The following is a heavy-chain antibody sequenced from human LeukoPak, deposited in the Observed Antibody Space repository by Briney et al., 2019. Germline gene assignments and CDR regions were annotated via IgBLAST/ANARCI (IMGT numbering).Heavy chain of an antibody. V-gene: IGHV4-4*07. CDR2: IYTSGST. CDR1: GASISSYY. Sequence: PSETLSLTCTVSGASISSYYWSWIRQPAGKGLEWIGRIYTSGSTNYNPSLKSRVTMSVDTSKNQFSLKLSSVTAADTAVYYCARDWLGEPTMGWFDPWGQGTLVTVSS. D-gene: IGHD3-10*01. CDR3: ARDWLGEPTMGWFDP. J-gene: IGHJ5*02.